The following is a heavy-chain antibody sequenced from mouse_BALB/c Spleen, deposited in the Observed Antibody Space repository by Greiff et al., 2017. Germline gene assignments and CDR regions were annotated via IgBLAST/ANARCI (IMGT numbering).Heavy chain of an antibody. V-gene: IGHV5-12-2*01. D-gene: IGHD1-1*01. J-gene: IGHJ4*01. CDR2: ISNGGGST. CDR3: ARGPYYGSSYVYAMDY. Sequence: DVMLVESGGGLVQPGGSLKLSCAASGFTFSSYTMSWVRQTPEKRLEWVAYISNGGGSTYYPDTVKGRFTISRDNAKNTLYLQMSSLKSEDTAMYYCARGPYYGSSYVYAMDYWGQGTSVTVSS. CDR1: GFTFSSYT.